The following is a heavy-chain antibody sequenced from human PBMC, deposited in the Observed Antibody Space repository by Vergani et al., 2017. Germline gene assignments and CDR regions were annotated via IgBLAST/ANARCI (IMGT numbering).Heavy chain of an antibody. D-gene: IGHD2-15*01. CDR1: GFTFSSYA. Sequence: EVQLLESGGGLVQPGGSLRLSCAASGFTFSSYAMSWVRQAPGKGLEWVSAISGSGGSTYYADSVKGRFTISRDNSKNTLYLQMNSLRAEDTAVYYCAKERLQYCSGGSCYVNWFDPWGQGTLVTVSS. CDR2: ISGSGGST. J-gene: IGHJ5*02. V-gene: IGHV3-23*01. CDR3: AKERLQYCSGGSCYVNWFDP.